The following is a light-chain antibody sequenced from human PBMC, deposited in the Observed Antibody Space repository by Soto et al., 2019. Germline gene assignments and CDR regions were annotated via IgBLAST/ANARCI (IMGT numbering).Light chain of an antibody. CDR3: LQFENPPLT. Sequence: DIQMTQSPSSLSASVGDRVTITFQASPDISNYLNWYQQKPGKAPKLLIYDASNLETGVPSRFSGSGSGTYFTFTLSSLQPEGIATDYGLQFENPPLTFGQGTRLEIK. CDR2: DAS. CDR1: PDISNY. V-gene: IGKV1-33*01. J-gene: IGKJ5*01.